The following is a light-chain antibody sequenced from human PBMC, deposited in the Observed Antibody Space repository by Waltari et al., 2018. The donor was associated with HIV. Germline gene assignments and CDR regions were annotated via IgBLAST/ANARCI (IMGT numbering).Light chain of an antibody. V-gene: IGKV3-15*01. CDR1: QSLSRN. CDR2: DAS. Sequence: EIVMTQSPATLSVSPGESATLSCRASQSLSRNLAWYQRRPGQTPRLLIYDASTRATDIPPRFSGSGSGTEFTLTISSLQSEDFAVYFCQQYDRWPGITFGGGTKVEI. J-gene: IGKJ4*01. CDR3: QQYDRWPGIT.